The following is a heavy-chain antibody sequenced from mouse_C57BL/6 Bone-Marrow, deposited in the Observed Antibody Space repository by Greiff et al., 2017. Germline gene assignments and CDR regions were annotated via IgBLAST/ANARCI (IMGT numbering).Heavy chain of an antibody. CDR2: IYIGNGYT. V-gene: IGHV1-58*01. Sequence: EVQLVESGAELVRPGSSVKMSCKTSGYTFTSYGMNWVKQRPGQGLEWIGYIYIGNGYTEYNEKFKGKATLTSDTSSSTAYMQLSSLTSEDSAIYFCVGGDYYSNFPFDYWGQGTTLTVSS. D-gene: IGHD2-5*01. J-gene: IGHJ2*01. CDR3: VGGDYYSNFPFDY. CDR1: GYTFTSYG.